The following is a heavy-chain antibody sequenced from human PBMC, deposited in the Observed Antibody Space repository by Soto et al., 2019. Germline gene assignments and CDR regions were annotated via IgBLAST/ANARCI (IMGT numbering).Heavy chain of an antibody. CDR1: GFTFSNYA. V-gene: IGHV3-30-3*01. Sequence: GGSLRLSCVASGFTFSNYAMNWVRQAPGKGLEWVAVISYDGSNKYYADSVKGRITISRDNSRNTLYLQMNNLRAEDTAMYYCARDLGNNYGSFAYWGRGTLVTVSS. J-gene: IGHJ4*02. CDR2: ISYDGSNK. D-gene: IGHD4-17*01. CDR3: ARDLGNNYGSFAY.